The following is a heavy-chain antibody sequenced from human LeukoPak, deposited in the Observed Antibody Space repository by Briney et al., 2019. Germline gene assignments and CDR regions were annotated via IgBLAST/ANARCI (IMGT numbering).Heavy chain of an antibody. J-gene: IGHJ3*02. V-gene: IGHV1-8*01. Sequence: GASVTVSCKAYGYTFTRYELNWVRQATGQGLEWMGWMNYNRSNTGYAQKFQGRVTMTRNHSISSAYMELSSLRSEDTAVYYCASSSYALGDAFDIWGPGTMVTVSS. CDR1: GYTFTRYE. CDR2: MNYNRSNT. D-gene: IGHD2-2*01. CDR3: ASSSYALGDAFDI.